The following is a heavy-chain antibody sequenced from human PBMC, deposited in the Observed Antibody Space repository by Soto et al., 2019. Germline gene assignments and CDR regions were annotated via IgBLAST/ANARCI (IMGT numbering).Heavy chain of an antibody. J-gene: IGHJ6*02. V-gene: IGHV3-23*01. CDR1: GFNFGSYG. Sequence: PGGSLRLSCSASGFNFGSYGMSWVRQAPGKGLEWVSGLTASGLNTYYTDSVKGRFTISRDNSRNTVYLQMSGLRVEDTAVFHCAKGLGNAKEVWGQGTTLTF. CDR2: LTASGLNT. CDR3: AKGLGNAKEV. D-gene: IGHD2-8*01.